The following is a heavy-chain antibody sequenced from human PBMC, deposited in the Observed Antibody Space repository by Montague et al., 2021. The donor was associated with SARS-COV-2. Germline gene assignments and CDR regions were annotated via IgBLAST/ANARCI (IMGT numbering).Heavy chain of an antibody. CDR3: AGGPVGVAARLRYYFDE. V-gene: IGHV4-34*01. D-gene: IGHD6-6*01. CDR2: VNHIGHT. J-gene: IGHJ4*03. Sequence: SETLSLTCPVYGWSLSGDHWCWIRLPPGKGLELIGLVNHIGHTNSNVSLKSRVTMSVATSTSQFSLTVRSVTAADTAVYYCAGGPVGVAARLRYYFDEWGQGTLVTVSS. CDR1: GWSLSGDH.